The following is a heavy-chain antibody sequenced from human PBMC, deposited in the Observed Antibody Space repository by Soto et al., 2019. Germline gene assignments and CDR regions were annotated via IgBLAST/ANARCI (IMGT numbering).Heavy chain of an antibody. V-gene: IGHV4-39*01. CDR1: GGSISSSNYY. D-gene: IGHD1-26*01. CDR2: IYYTEGT. J-gene: IGHJ4*02. CDR3: VSDAKWELLFDY. Sequence: PSETLSLTCTVSGGSISSSNYYWAWFRQPPGKGLEWIGNIYYTEGTYYNPSLKSRVTISVDTSENQVSLKLFSVTAADTALYYCVSDAKWELLFDYWGQGIQVTVSS.